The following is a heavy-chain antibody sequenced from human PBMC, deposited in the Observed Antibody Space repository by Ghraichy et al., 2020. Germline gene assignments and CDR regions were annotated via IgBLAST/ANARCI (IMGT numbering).Heavy chain of an antibody. CDR3: ARDKDDYGDYDDAFDI. D-gene: IGHD4-17*01. CDR2: ISAYNGNT. Sequence: ASVKVSCKASGYTFTSYGISWVRQAPGQGLEWMGWISAYNGNTNYAQKLQGRVTMTTDTSTSTAYMELRSLRSDDTAVYYCARDKDDYGDYDDAFDIWGQGTMVTVSS. CDR1: GYTFTSYG. J-gene: IGHJ3*02. V-gene: IGHV1-18*04.